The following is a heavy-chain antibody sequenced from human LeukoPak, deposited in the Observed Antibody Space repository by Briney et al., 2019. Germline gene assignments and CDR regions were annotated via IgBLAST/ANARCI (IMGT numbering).Heavy chain of an antibody. CDR2: INPNDGST. Sequence: ASVKVSYKASGYTFSNYYMHWVRQAPGQGLEWMGIINPNDGSTSYAQRFQGRVTMTRDTSTSTFYMELSTLRYEDTAVYYCARGSYYYMDVWVTGTTVTISS. V-gene: IGHV1-46*01. CDR1: GYTFSNYY. J-gene: IGHJ6*03. CDR3: ARGSYYYMDV.